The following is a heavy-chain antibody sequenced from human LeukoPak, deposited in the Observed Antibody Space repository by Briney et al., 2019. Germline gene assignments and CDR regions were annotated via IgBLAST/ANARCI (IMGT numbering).Heavy chain of an antibody. D-gene: IGHD6-13*01. Sequence: RGASVKVSCKGSGYTFTSYWIQWVRQAPGQGLEWMGLISPDGGSTAYAHRFQGRVTMTRDTSTSTVYMDLSSLRSEDTAMYYCARAPRNSSTMLDYWGQGTLVTVSS. CDR2: ISPDGGST. CDR3: ARAPRNSSTMLDY. V-gene: IGHV1-46*01. CDR1: GYTFTSYW. J-gene: IGHJ4*02.